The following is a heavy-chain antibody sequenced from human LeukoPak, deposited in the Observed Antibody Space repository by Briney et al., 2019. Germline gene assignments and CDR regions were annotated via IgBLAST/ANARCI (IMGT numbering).Heavy chain of an antibody. D-gene: IGHD6-19*01. Sequence: GGSLRLSCAASGFTFGSYGMHWVRQAPGKGLEWVAVISYDGSNDYYADSVKGRFTIFRDNSKYTLYLQMNSLTTEDTAVYYCARAPQWLGSHFDYWGQGTLVTVSS. CDR3: ARAPQWLGSHFDY. V-gene: IGHV3-30-3*01. CDR1: GFTFGSYG. J-gene: IGHJ4*02. CDR2: ISYDGSND.